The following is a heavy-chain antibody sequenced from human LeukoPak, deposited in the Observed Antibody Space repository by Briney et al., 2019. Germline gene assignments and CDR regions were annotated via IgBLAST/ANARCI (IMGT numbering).Heavy chain of an antibody. CDR1: GGSISSGDYY. Sequence: SQTLSLTCTVSGGSISSGDYYWSWIRQPPGTGLEWIGYIYYSGSTYYNPSLKSRVTISVDTSKNQFSLKLSSVTAADTAVYYCARADYDFWSGYPNWFDPWGQGTLVTVSS. CDR3: ARADYDFWSGYPNWFDP. D-gene: IGHD3-3*01. J-gene: IGHJ5*02. CDR2: IYYSGST. V-gene: IGHV4-30-4*01.